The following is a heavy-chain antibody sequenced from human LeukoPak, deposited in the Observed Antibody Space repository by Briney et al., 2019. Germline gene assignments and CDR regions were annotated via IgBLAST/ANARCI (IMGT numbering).Heavy chain of an antibody. CDR2: VGGGET. CDR3: AKDSWSGNGIYDPFDI. D-gene: IGHD2-21*01. CDR1: GFTFSNYA. J-gene: IGHJ3*02. V-gene: IGHV3-23*01. Sequence: GGSLRLSCAASGFTFSNYAMNWVRQAPGKGLEWVSVVGGGETYYTDSVRGRFTISRDNAKNTVSLEMNSLRPEDTAIYYRAKDSWSGNGIYDPFDIWGQGTMVTVSS.